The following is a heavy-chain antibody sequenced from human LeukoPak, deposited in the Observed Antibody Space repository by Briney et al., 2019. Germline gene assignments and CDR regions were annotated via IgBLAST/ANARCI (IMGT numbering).Heavy chain of an antibody. CDR3: ARETATLTYFDY. CDR2: IYSSGGT. CDR1: GGSISSGTYY. Sequence: SQTLSLTCTVSGGSISSGTYYWSWIRQPAGKELEWVGRIYSSGGTNYNPPLKSRVTISVDTSKNQFSLQLSSVTAADTAVYYCARETATLTYFDYWGQGTLVTVSS. D-gene: IGHD5-12*01. J-gene: IGHJ4*02. V-gene: IGHV4-61*02.